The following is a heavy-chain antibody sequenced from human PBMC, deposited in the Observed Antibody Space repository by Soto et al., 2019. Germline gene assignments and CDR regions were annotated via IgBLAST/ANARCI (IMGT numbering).Heavy chain of an antibody. CDR3: ARASRFGERTAYYFDY. V-gene: IGHV4-30-2*01. CDR2: IYHSGST. J-gene: IGHJ4*02. D-gene: IGHD3-10*01. CDR1: GGSISSGGYS. Sequence: QLQLQESGSGLVKPSQTLSLTCAVSGGSISSGGYSRSWIRQPPGKGLEWIGYIYHSGSTYYNPSLKRRVTISVDRSKNQFSLKLSSVTAADTAVYYCARASRFGERTAYYFDYWGQGTLVTVSS.